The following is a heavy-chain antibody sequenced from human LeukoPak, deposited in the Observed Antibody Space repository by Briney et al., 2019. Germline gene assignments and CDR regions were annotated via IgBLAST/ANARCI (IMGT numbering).Heavy chain of an antibody. V-gene: IGHV3-23*01. Sequence: GGSLRLSCAASGFTSSNYAMSWVRQAPGKGLEWVSGISGSGGATYYADSVKGRFTISRDNSKNTLYLQMSGLRAEDTAVYYCAKKVITCYYGMDVWGQGTTVTVSS. CDR3: AKKVITCYYGMDV. D-gene: IGHD2-21*01. CDR2: ISGSGGAT. CDR1: GFTSSNYA. J-gene: IGHJ6*02.